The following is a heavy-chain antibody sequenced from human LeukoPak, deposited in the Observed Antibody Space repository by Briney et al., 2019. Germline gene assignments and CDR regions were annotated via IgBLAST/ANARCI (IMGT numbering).Heavy chain of an antibody. J-gene: IGHJ6*03. D-gene: IGHD3-3*01. V-gene: IGHV4-59*01. CDR2: IYYSGST. Sequence: SETLSLTCTVPGGSISSYYWSWIRQPPGKGLEWIGYIYYSGSTNYNPSLKSRVTISVDTSKNQFSLKLSSVTAADTAVYYCARLVTIFGVVILYTDVWGKGTTVTVSS. CDR1: GGSISSYY. CDR3: ARLVTIFGVVILYTDV.